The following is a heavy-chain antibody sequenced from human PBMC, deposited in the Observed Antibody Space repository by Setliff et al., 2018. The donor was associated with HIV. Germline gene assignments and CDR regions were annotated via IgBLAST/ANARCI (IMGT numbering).Heavy chain of an antibody. CDR3: ARDKLEETTESLWGPMKNDAFDI. CDR1: GYTFTDYY. D-gene: IGHD1-1*01. V-gene: IGHV1-2*02. CDR2: INPNSGGT. J-gene: IGHJ3*02. Sequence: ASVKVSCKASGYTFTDYYMHWVRQAPGQGLEWMEWINPNSGGTKYAQTFQGRVTMTRDTSINTAYMDLSRLRSDDTAVYYCARDKLEETTESLWGPMKNDAFDIWGPGTLVTVSS.